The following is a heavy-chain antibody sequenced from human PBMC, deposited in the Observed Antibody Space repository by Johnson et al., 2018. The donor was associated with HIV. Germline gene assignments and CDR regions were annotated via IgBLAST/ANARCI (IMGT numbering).Heavy chain of an antibody. D-gene: IGHD5-18*01. CDR1: GFTFSSYA. V-gene: IGHV3-23*04. Sequence: VQLVESGGGVVQPGRSLRLSCAASGFTFSSYAMSWVRQAPGKGLEWVSAISGSGGSTYYADSVKGRFTISRDNSKNTLYLQMNSLRDEDTAVYYCARLPSGYSREDFDIWGQGTMVTVSS. CDR3: ARLPSGYSREDFDI. CDR2: ISGSGGST. J-gene: IGHJ3*02.